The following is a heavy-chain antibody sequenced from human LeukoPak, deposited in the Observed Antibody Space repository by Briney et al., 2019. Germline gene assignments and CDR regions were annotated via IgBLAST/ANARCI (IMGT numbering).Heavy chain of an antibody. Sequence: PSETLSLTCTVSGGSISSSSYYWGWIRQPPGKGLEWIGSIYHSGSTYYNPSLKSRVTISVDTSKNQFSLKLSSVTAADTAVYYCARAPNILTGYRFDPWGQGTLVTVSS. CDR1: GGSISSSSYY. J-gene: IGHJ5*02. CDR2: IYHSGST. V-gene: IGHV4-39*07. D-gene: IGHD3-9*01. CDR3: ARAPNILTGYRFDP.